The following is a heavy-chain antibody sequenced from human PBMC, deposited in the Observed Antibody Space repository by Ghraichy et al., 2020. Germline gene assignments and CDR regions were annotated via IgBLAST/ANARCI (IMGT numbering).Heavy chain of an antibody. Sequence: GGSLRLSCSASGFTFSSYVMHWVRQAPGKGLEYVSAISSNGGSTYYADSVKGRFTISRDNSKNTLYLQMSSLRAEDTAVYYCVKPAYGSYYDYVWGRDWGQGTLVTVSS. V-gene: IGHV3-64D*06. CDR3: VKPAYGSYYDYVWGRD. D-gene: IGHD3-16*01. CDR2: ISSNGGST. CDR1: GFTFSSYV. J-gene: IGHJ4*02.